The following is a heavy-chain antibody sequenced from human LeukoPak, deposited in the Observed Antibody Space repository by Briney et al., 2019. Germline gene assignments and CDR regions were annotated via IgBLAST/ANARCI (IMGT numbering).Heavy chain of an antibody. CDR1: GFSFSTYA. D-gene: IGHD4-17*01. V-gene: IGHV3-23*01. CDR3: ARDPHHGALDY. CDR2: ITGNGRDT. J-gene: IGHJ4*02. Sequence: GGSLRLSCAASGFSFSTYAMNWVRQAPGKRLEWVSSITGNGRDTYYAASVKGRITISRDNAKNSVYLQMDSLRVEDTAVYYCARDPHHGALDYWGQGTLVTVSS.